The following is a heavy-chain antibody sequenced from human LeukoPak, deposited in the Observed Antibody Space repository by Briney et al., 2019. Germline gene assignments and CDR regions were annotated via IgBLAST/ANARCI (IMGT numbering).Heavy chain of an antibody. V-gene: IGHV5-51*01. J-gene: IGHJ4*02. CDR2: IYPGDSDT. D-gene: IGHD2-21*02. CDR1: GYSFTSYW. CDR3: ARRLAYCGGDCYPYYFDY. Sequence: GESLKISCKGSGYSFTSYWIGWVRPMPGKGLEWMGIIYPGDSDTRYSPSFQGQVTISADKSISTAYLQWSSLKASDTAMYYCARRLAYCGGDCYPYYFDYWGQGTLVTVSS.